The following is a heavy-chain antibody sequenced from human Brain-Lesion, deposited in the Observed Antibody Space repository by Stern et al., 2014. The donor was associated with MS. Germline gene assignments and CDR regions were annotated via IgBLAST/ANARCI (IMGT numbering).Heavy chain of an antibody. D-gene: IGHD2-2*01. J-gene: IGHJ4*02. CDR1: GFIFSDYY. Sequence: VQLVESGGTLVKPGGSLRLSCAASGFIFSDYYMNWIRQAPGKGLEWVSYISTTASNIYYADSVKGRFTISRDNTKNSLFLLMSSLRAEDTAVYYCAISSSRYYFDSWGRGTLVTVSS. CDR2: ISTTASNI. V-gene: IGHV3-11*01. CDR3: AISSSRYYFDS.